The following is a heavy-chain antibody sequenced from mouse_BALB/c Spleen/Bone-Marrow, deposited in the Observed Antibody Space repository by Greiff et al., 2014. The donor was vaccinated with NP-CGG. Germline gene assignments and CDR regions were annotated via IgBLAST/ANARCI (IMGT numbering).Heavy chain of an antibody. CDR1: GFSITTDYS. CDR3: ANWGPYYFDY. J-gene: IGHJ2*01. D-gene: IGHD4-1*02. CDR2: RSSSGSN. V-gene: IGHV3-2*02. Sequence: VQLQQSGPGLGKPSQSLSLSCTVTGFSITTDYSCYWIRQFPGNKLEWVGCRSSSGSNSSNPSLKSRISITRDTSKNQFFLQLNSVTTKDTATYYCANWGPYYFDYWGQGTTLTVSS.